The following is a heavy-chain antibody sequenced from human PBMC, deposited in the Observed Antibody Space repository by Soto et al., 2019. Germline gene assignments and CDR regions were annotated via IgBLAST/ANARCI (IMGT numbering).Heavy chain of an antibody. J-gene: IGHJ5*02. CDR2: IYHSGST. V-gene: IGHV4-30-2*01. Sequence: SETLSLTCAVSGGSISSGGYSWSWIRQPPGKGLEWIGYIYHSGSTYYNPSLKSRVTISVDRSKNQFSLKLSSVTAADTAVYYCARVRGYYDSSGYFLFDPWGQGTLVTVSS. D-gene: IGHD3-22*01. CDR3: ARVRGYYDSSGYFLFDP. CDR1: GGSISSGGYS.